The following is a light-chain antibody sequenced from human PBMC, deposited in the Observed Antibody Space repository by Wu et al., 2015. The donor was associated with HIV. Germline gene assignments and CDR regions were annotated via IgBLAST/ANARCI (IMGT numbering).Light chain of an antibody. V-gene: IGKV1-39*01. CDR1: QTINNY. J-gene: IGKJ1*01. Sequence: DIQMTPSSLSASVGDRVTITCRTSQTINNYLNWYQQKPGKAPELLISSASNLQSGVPSRFSGSGSGTDFTLTISNLQPEDSAVYYCQQSYTTARRTFGQGTKVEI. CDR3: QQSYTTARRT. CDR2: SAS.